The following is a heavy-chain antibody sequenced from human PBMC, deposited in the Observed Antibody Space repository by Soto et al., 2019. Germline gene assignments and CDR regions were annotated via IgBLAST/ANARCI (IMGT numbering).Heavy chain of an antibody. V-gene: IGHV3-30*18. CDR3: AKGRYGYNYEFDY. J-gene: IGHJ4*02. D-gene: IGHD5-12*01. Sequence: QVQLVESGGGVVQPGRSLRLSCAASGFTFSSYGMHWVRQAPGKGLEWVAVISYDGSNKYYADSVKGRFTISRDNPKNTLYLQMNSLRAEDTAVYYCAKGRYGYNYEFDYWGQGTLVTVSS. CDR1: GFTFSSYG. CDR2: ISYDGSNK.